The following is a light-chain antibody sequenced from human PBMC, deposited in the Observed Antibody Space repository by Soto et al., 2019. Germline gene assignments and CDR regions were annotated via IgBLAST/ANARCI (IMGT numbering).Light chain of an antibody. Sequence: QLVLTQSPSASASLGASVKLTCTLSSGHSNYAIAWHQQQPEKGPRYLMNLKSDGSHSKGDGIPDRFSGSSSGAERYLTISSLQSEDEADSYCQTWGTGIVVFGGGTKLTVL. CDR1: SGHSNYA. V-gene: IGLV4-69*01. J-gene: IGLJ2*01. CDR3: QTWGTGIVV. CDR2: LKSDGSH.